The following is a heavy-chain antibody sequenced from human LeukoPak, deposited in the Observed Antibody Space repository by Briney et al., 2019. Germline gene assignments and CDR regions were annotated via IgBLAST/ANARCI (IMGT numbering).Heavy chain of an antibody. CDR1: GFTFDDYA. CDR2: ISWNSGSI. D-gene: IGHD6-19*01. V-gene: IGHV3-9*03. J-gene: IGHJ3*02. Sequence: GRSLRLSCAASGFTFDDYAMHWVRQAPGKGLEWVSGISWNSGSIGYADSVKGRFTISRDNAKNSLYLQMNSLRAEDMALYYCAREAVAGIGVAFDIWGQGTMATVSS. CDR3: AREAVAGIGVAFDI.